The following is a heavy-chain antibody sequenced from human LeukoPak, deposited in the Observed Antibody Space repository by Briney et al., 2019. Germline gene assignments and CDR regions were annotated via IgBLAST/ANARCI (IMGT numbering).Heavy chain of an antibody. D-gene: IGHD6-6*01. J-gene: IGHJ4*02. Sequence: GGSLTLSCAASGFTLSSYEMNWVRQAPGKGLEWVSCIRSSGDTIYYADSVRGRFTISRDNAKNSLYLQMNSLRAEDTAVYYCASPPMSSSGYYFEYWGQGTLVTVSS. CDR1: GFTLSSYE. CDR2: IRSSGDTI. V-gene: IGHV3-48*03. CDR3: ASPPMSSSGYYFEY.